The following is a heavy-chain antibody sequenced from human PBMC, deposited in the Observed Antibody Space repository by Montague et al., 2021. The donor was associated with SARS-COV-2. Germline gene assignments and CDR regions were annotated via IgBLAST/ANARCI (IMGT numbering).Heavy chain of an antibody. J-gene: IGHJ4*02. CDR3: GRGVVGATPVVDY. Sequence: SETLSLTCTVSGDSISSFYWNWIRQPAGKGLEWIAQIYPSGGTNYNPSLKSRVTMSVDTSKNQFSLKLNSVTAADTAVYYCGRGVVGATPVVDYWGRGTLVTVSS. CDR1: GDSISSFY. V-gene: IGHV4-4*07. D-gene: IGHD2-15*01. CDR2: IYPSGGT.